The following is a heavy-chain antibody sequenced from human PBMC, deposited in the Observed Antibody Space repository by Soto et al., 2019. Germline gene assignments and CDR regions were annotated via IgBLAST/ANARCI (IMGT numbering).Heavy chain of an antibody. V-gene: IGHV3-48*02. CDR1: GFTFSTYA. CDR3: ARDRCYDGTCYSASDS. CDR2: ISTTSFTI. Sequence: LRLSCAASGFTFSTYAMSWVRQAPGKGPEWIAYISTTSFTIYYADSVKGRFTISRDNDRNSLYLEMNSLRDKDTAVYYCARDRCYDGTCYSASDSWGQGTLVTVSS. J-gene: IGHJ5*01. D-gene: IGHD2-15*01.